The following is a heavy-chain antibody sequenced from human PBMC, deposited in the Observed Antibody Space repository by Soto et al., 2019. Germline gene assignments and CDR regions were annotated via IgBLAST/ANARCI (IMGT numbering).Heavy chain of an antibody. D-gene: IGHD5-18*01. CDR3: ARSDAVGDTAMVLASYYGMDV. V-gene: IGHV1-69*01. Sequence: QVQLVQSGAEVKKPGSSVKVSCKASGGTFSSYAISWVRQAPGQGLEWMGGIIPIFGTANYAQKFQGRVTITADESTSTAYMELSRLRSEDTAVYYCARSDAVGDTAMVLASYYGMDVWGQGTTVTVSS. CDR1: GGTFSSYA. J-gene: IGHJ6*02. CDR2: IIPIFGTA.